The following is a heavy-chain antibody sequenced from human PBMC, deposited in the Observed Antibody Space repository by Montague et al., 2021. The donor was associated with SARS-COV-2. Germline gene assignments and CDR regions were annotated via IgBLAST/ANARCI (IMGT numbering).Heavy chain of an antibody. CDR1: GFTFRDYY. Sequence: RISCAASGFTFRDYYMNWIRQAPGEGLEWVSSISSSGTTLYYASSVKGRFTISRDNAKNSLHLQMNSLRAEDTAVYYCARDLAVDYWGQGTLVTVSS. J-gene: IGHJ4*02. CDR3: ARDLAVDY. V-gene: IGHV3-11*01. CDR2: ISSSGTTL.